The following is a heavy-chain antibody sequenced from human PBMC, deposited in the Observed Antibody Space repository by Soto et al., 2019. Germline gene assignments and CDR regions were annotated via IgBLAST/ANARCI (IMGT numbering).Heavy chain of an antibody. CDR1: GYTFTSYG. CDR3: ARFKPWDEQWLLPGAFDI. J-gene: IGHJ3*02. CDR2: ISAYNGNT. Sequence: GASVKVSYKASGYTFTSYGISWVRQAPGQGLEWMGWISAYNGNTNYAQKLQGRVTMTTDTSTSTAYMELRSLRSDDTAVYYCARFKPWDEQWLLPGAFDIWGQGTMVTVSS. V-gene: IGHV1-18*01. D-gene: IGHD6-19*01.